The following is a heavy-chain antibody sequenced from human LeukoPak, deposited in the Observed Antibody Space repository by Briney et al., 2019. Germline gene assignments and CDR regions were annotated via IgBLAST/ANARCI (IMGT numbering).Heavy chain of an antibody. J-gene: IGHJ6*03. D-gene: IGHD1-7*01. CDR3: AKGDNNWNYRSGTYYYYMDV. CDR1: GFNFNTYG. CDR2: ISSSSSTI. V-gene: IGHV3-48*01. Sequence: PGRSLRLSCAASGFNFNTYGIHWVRQAPGKGLEWVSYISSSSSTIYYADSVKGRFTISRDNAKNSLYLQMNSLRAEDTAVYYCAKGDNNWNYRSGTYYYYMDVWGKGTTVTVSS.